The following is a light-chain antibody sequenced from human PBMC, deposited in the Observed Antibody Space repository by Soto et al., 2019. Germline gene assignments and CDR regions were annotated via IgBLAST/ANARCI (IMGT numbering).Light chain of an antibody. J-gene: IGLJ2*01. V-gene: IGLV2-14*03. Sequence: QSVLTQPASVSGSPGQSITISCTGTSIDVGGYNYVSWYLQHPGKAPKLIIYDVSHRPSGVSNRFSGSKSGNTASLTISGLQAEDEADYYCSSYTATSALVFGGGTKLTVL. CDR3: SSYTATSALV. CDR1: SIDVGGYNY. CDR2: DVS.